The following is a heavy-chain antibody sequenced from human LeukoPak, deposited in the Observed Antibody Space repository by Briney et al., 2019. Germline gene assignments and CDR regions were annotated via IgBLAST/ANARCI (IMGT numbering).Heavy chain of an antibody. V-gene: IGHV3-30*18. CDR1: GFTFSSYA. D-gene: IGHD5-18*01. CDR2: ISYDGSNK. Sequence: SGGSLRLSCAASGFTFSSYAMSWVRQAPGKGLEWVAVISYDGSNKYYADSVKGRFTISRDNSKNTLYLQMNSLRAEDTAVYYCAKWKTAMEQFDYWGQGTLVTVSS. CDR3: AKWKTAMEQFDY. J-gene: IGHJ4*02.